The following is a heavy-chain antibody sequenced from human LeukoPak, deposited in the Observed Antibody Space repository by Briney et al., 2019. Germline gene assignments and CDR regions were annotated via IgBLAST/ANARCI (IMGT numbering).Heavy chain of an antibody. CDR1: GFTFSSYS. D-gene: IGHD2-2*01. CDR2: IGSSISYT. J-gene: IGHJ4*02. V-gene: IGHV3-21*01. CDR3: ARGSPPSYQYY. Sequence: ETGGSLRLSWAASGFTFSSYSMDWVRQAPGKGLEWVSSIGSSISYTYYADTVKGRFTIPRDNAKNSLYLQMNSLRAEDTAVYYCARGSPPSYQYYWGQGTLVTVSS.